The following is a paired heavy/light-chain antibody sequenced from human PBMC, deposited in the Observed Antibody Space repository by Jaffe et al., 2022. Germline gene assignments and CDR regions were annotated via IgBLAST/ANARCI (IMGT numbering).Heavy chain of an antibody. CDR1: GFTFSNYD. CDR3: ARGPRNKFEY. Sequence: EVQLVESGGGLVQPGGSLRLSCVASGFTFSNYDMNWVRQAPGKGLEWVSYISTTRSILYYADSVKGRFTISRDNAKSSLLLQMNSLRADDTAVYFCARGPRNKFEYWGQGTLVTVSS. J-gene: IGHJ4*02. CDR2: ISTTRSIL. V-gene: IGHV3-48*01. D-gene: IGHD1-1*01.
Light chain of an antibody. CDR2: EDN. V-gene: IGLV6-57*02. CDR1: SGSIASNY. Sequence: NFMLTQPHSVSEFPGKTVTISCTGSSGSIASNYVHWYQLRPGSAPTTVIYEDNQRPSGVPDRFSGSIDSSSNSASLTISGLKNEDEADYYCQSYDSSKFYVVFGGGTKLTVL. J-gene: IGLJ2*01. CDR3: QSYDSSKFYVV.